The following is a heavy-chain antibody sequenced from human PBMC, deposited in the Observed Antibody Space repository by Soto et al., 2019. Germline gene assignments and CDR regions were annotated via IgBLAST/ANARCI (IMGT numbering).Heavy chain of an antibody. D-gene: IGHD2-15*01. CDR1: GFTFSGSA. Sequence: HPGGSLRLSCAASGFTFSGSAMHWVRQASGKGLEWVGRIRSKANSYATAYAASVKGRFTISRDDSKNTAYLQMNSLKTEDTAVYYCIVVVVAASRGDFDYWGQGTLVTVSS. CDR3: IVVVVAASRGDFDY. V-gene: IGHV3-73*01. CDR2: IRSKANSYAT. J-gene: IGHJ4*02.